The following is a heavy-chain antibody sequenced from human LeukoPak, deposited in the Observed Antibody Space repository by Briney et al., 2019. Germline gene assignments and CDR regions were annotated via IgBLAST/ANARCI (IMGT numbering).Heavy chain of an antibody. Sequence: GGSLRLSCTASGFTFGDYVMSWVRQAPGKGLEWVGFIRSKPYGGTTEYAASVKGRFIISRDDSKTIAYLQMNSLRAEDTAVYYCARAGGSRPYWGQGTLVTVSS. CDR3: ARAGGSRPY. CDR2: IRSKPYGGTT. V-gene: IGHV3-49*04. CDR1: GFTFGDYV. D-gene: IGHD3-16*01. J-gene: IGHJ4*02.